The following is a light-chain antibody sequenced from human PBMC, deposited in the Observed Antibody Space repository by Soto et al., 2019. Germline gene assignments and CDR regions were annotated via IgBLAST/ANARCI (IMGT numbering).Light chain of an antibody. V-gene: IGKV1-39*01. CDR2: AAS. Sequence: DIQMTQSPSSLSASVGDRVTIPCRASQTISRNLNWYQQKPGKAPKLLIYAASSLQSGVPSRFSGSGSGTEFTLTISSLQPDDFATYYCQQYNSYSLYTFGQGTKLEIK. J-gene: IGKJ2*01. CDR1: QTISRN. CDR3: QQYNSYSLYT.